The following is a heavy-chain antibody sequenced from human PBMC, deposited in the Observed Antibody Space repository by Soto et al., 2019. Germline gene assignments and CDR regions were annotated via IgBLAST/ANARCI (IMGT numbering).Heavy chain of an antibody. CDR1: GFTFSNYL. J-gene: IGHJ4*02. CDR2: IKQDGSEK. D-gene: IGHD6-13*01. CDR3: IYTTSSNGS. Sequence: EVQLVESGGGLVQPGGSLRLSCAASGFTFSNYLMNWVHQAPGKGLEWVANIKQDGSEKYYVDSVKGRFTISRDNAKNSLYLKMNSLRAEDTAVYYCIYTTSSNGSWGQGTLVTVSS. V-gene: IGHV3-7*01.